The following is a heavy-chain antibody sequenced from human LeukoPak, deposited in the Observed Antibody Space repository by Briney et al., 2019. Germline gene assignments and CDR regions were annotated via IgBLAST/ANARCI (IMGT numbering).Heavy chain of an antibody. CDR1: GGSISSSSYY. Sequence: PSETLSLTCTVSGGSISSSSYYWGWIRQPPGKGLEWIGSIYYSGSTYYSPSLKSRVTISVDTSKNQFSLKLSSVTAADTAVYYCARDYGDYPDAFDIWGQGTMVNVSS. CDR3: ARDYGDYPDAFDI. D-gene: IGHD4-17*01. V-gene: IGHV4-39*07. J-gene: IGHJ3*02. CDR2: IYYSGST.